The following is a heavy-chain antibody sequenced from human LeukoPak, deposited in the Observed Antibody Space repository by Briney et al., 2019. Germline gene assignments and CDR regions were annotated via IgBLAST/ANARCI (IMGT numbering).Heavy chain of an antibody. CDR3: ARKTDRLGAVGRDRYFDL. Sequence: PGGSLRLSCTASGSTFSGYEMTWVRQAPGKGLEWMSYISVNGGAMHYADSVRGRFTTSRDDAKNSLYLHMNSLRVEDTAIYYCARKTDRLGAVGRDRYFDLWGRGTLITVSS. J-gene: IGHJ2*01. V-gene: IGHV3-48*03. CDR2: ISVNGGAM. CDR1: GSTFSGYE. D-gene: IGHD6-13*01.